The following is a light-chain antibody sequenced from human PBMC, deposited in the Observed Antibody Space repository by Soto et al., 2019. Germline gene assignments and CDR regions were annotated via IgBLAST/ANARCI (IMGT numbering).Light chain of an antibody. CDR2: WAS. CDR1: QSVLYSSNNKNF. J-gene: IGKJ2*01. CDR3: QQYYSPPPT. V-gene: IGKV4-1*01. Sequence: DIVMTQSPDSLAVSLGERATINCKSSQSVLYSSNNKNFLAWYQQKPGQPPKLLIYWASTRESGVPDRFSGSGSGTDFTLTISSLQAEDVEVYYCQQYYSPPPTFGKGTRLE.